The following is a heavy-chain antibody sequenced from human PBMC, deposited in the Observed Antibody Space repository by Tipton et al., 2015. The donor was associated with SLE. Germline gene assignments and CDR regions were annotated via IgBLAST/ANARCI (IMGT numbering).Heavy chain of an antibody. V-gene: IGHV3-15*01. CDR1: GFTFSNAW. J-gene: IGHJ6*02. Sequence: SLRLSCAASGFTFSNAWMSWVRQAPGKGLEWVGRIKSKTDGGTTDYAAPVKGRFTISRDDSKNTLYLQMNSLKTEDTAVYYCTTGGYCSGGSCGTYYYYGMDVWGQGTTVTVSS. CDR2: IKSKTDGGTT. CDR3: TTGGYCSGGSCGTYYYYGMDV. D-gene: IGHD2-15*01.